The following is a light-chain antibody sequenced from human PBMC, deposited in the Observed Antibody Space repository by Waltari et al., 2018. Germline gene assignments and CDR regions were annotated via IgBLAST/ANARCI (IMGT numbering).Light chain of an antibody. CDR2: DVG. Sequence: QSALTQPASVSGSPGQSIPISSTGPSTDVGSYNFVSWYQQHPGKVPKPILYDVGNRPSGISHRFSASKSGNTASLTISGLQEEDEGEYYCSSYTTSTTLLFGTGTRLTVL. V-gene: IGLV2-14*01. CDR1: STDVGSYNF. J-gene: IGLJ1*01. CDR3: SSYTTSTTLL.